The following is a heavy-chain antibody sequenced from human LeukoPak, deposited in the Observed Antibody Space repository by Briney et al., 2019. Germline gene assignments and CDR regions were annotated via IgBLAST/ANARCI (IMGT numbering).Heavy chain of an antibody. CDR2: ISSGGDTK. J-gene: IGHJ4*02. Sequence: GGSLRLSCAASEFVFSDYYMSWVRQAPGKGLEWVSYISSGGDTKYYADSVKGRFTISRDNAKNSLYLQMNNLRAEDTAVYYCAREVGGDYGSGTFFDLWGQGNMATVSS. CDR3: AREVGGDYGSGTFFDL. V-gene: IGHV3-11*01. D-gene: IGHD3-10*01. CDR1: EFVFSDYY.